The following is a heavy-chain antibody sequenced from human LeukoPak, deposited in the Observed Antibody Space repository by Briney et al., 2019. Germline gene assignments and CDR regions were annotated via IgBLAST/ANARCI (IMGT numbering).Heavy chain of an antibody. CDR2: IYYSGST. CDR3: ARGGVGYAPFDP. D-gene: IGHD3-16*01. Sequence: SETLSLTCTVSGGSISSSSYYWGWIRQPPGKGLEWIGSIYYSGSTYYNPSLKSRVTISVDTSKNQFSLKLSSVTAADTAVYYCARGGVGYAPFDPWGQGTLVTVSS. V-gene: IGHV4-39*01. J-gene: IGHJ5*02. CDR1: GGSISSSSYY.